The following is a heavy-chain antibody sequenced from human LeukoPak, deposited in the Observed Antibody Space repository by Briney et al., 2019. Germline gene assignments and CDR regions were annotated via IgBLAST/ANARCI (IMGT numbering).Heavy chain of an antibody. CDR1: GFTFSNYA. CDR3: ARARQYGSGSYYRGDFDY. J-gene: IGHJ4*02. V-gene: IGHV3-21*01. CDR2: ISSSSSYI. Sequence: GGSLRLSCAASGFTFSNYAMNWVRQAPGKGLEWVSSISSSSSYIYYADSVKGRFTISRDNAKNSLYLQMNSLRAEDTAVYYCARARQYGSGSYYRGDFDYWGQGTLVTVSS. D-gene: IGHD3-10*01.